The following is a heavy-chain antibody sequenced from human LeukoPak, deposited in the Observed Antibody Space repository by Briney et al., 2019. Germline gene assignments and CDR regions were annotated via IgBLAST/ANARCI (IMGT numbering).Heavy chain of an antibody. D-gene: IGHD6-19*01. V-gene: IGHV3-23*01. CDR1: GFTFSSYA. J-gene: IGHJ6*02. CDR2: ISGSGGST. Sequence: GGSLRLSCAASGFTFSSYAMSWVRQAPGKGLEWVSAISGSGGSTYYADSVKGRFTISRDNSKNTLYLQMNSLRAEDTAVYYCAKDGGIAVANNYYYYAIDVWGQGTTVTVSS. CDR3: AKDGGIAVANNYYYYAIDV.